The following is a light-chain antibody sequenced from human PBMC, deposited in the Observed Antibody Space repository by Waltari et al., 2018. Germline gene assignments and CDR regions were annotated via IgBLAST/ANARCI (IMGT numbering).Light chain of an antibody. Sequence: DIQMTQSPSSLSASVGDRVTITCRASQSISIYVNWYQQKPGKAPNLLIYAASSLQSGFPSRFSGSGSGTDFSLTISSLQPGDFATYYCQQSLTTPQNTSGQGPRLEIK. V-gene: IGKV1-39*01. CDR3: QQSLTTPQNT. J-gene: IGKJ2*01. CDR2: AAS. CDR1: QSISIY.